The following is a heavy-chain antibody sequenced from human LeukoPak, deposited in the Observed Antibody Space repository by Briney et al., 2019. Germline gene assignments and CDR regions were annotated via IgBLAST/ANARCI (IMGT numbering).Heavy chain of an antibody. D-gene: IGHD2-15*01. CDR3: ARGARATLGKDYYYGMDV. CDR2: ISRSISTM. Sequence: GGSLRLSCAASGFTFSSYSMNWVRQAPGKGLEWISFISRSISTMYYADSVKGRFTISRDNAKNSVYLQMNSLRTEDTAVYYCARGARATLGKDYYYGMDVWGQGTTVTVSS. CDR1: GFTFSSYS. V-gene: IGHV3-48*01. J-gene: IGHJ6*02.